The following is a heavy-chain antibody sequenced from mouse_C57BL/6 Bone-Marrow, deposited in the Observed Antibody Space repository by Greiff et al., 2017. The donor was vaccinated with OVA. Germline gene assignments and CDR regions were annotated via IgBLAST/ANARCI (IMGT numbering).Heavy chain of an antibody. CDR3: ASYDYYHWYYDV. Sequence: QVQLQQSGPELVKPGASVKLSCKASGYTFTSYDITWVKPRPGQGPEWIGWIYPRDGSSKYNEKLKGKATLTVDPSSSTAYLELPSLTSEGSAVYFCASYDYYHWYYDVWGTGTTVTVSS. V-gene: IGHV1-85*01. J-gene: IGHJ1*03. CDR1: GYTFTSYD. CDR2: IYPRDGSS. D-gene: IGHD2-4*01.